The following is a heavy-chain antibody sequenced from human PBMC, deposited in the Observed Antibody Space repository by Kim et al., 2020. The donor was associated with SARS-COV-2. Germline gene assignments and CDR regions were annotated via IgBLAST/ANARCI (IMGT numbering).Heavy chain of an antibody. V-gene: IGHV3-30*18. CDR3: AKDSHRYCSGGICYPF. D-gene: IGHD2-15*01. CDR1: GFTFSSYG. Sequence: GGSLRLSCAASGFTFSSYGMHWVRQAPGKGLEWVAVISYDGSNKYYADSVKGRFTISRDNSKNTLYLQMNSLRAEDTAGYYCAKDSHRYCSGGICYPF. CDR2: ISYDGSNK. J-gene: IGHJ3*01.